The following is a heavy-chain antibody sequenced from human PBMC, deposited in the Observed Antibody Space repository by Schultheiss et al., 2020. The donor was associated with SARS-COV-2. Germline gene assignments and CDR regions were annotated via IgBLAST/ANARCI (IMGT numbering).Heavy chain of an antibody. CDR3: ARDSRRGGFGY. Sequence: GESLKISCAASGFTFSSYGMHWVRQAPGKGLEWVAVIWYDGSNKYYADSVKGRFTISRDNSKNTLYLQMNSLRAEDTAVYYCARDSRRGGFGYWGQGTLVTVSS. J-gene: IGHJ4*02. D-gene: IGHD3-16*01. CDR2: IWYDGSNK. V-gene: IGHV3-33*08. CDR1: GFTFSSYG.